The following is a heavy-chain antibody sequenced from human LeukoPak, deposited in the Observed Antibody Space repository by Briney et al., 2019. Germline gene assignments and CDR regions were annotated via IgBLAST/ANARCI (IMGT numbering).Heavy chain of an antibody. J-gene: IGHJ4*02. CDR1: GFTFSSYS. CDR2: IKQDGSEK. Sequence: GGSLRLSCAAPGFTFSSYSMNWVRQAPGKGLEWVANIKQDGSEKYYVDSVKGRFTISRDNAKNSLYLQMNSLRAEDTAVYYCARDGEGNFDYWGQGTLVTVSS. CDR3: ARDGEGNFDY. D-gene: IGHD3-10*01. V-gene: IGHV3-7*01.